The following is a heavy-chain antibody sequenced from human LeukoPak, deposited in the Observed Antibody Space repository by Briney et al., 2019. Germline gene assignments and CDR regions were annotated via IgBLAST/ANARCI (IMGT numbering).Heavy chain of an antibody. CDR2: ISSSGSTI. V-gene: IGHV3-11*01. Sequence: TGGSLRLSCAASAFTFRDSYMSWIRQAPGKGLEWVSYISSSGSTIYYADSVKGRFTISRDNAKNSLYLQMSSLRAEDTAFYYCARVGGDYYFDYWGQGTLVTVSS. CDR3: ARVGGDYYFDY. J-gene: IGHJ4*02. D-gene: IGHD4-17*01. CDR1: AFTFRDSY.